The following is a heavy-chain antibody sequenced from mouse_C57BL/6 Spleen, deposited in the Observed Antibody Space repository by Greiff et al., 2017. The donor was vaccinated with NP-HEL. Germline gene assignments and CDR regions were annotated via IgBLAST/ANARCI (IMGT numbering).Heavy chain of an antibody. CDR2: IDPETGGT. V-gene: IGHV1-15*01. CDR1: GYTFTDYE. D-gene: IGHD2-3*01. CDR3: TSGYYVYFDY. Sequence: VQLQQSGAELVRPGASVTLSCKASGYTFTDYEMHWVKQTPVHGLEWIGAIDPETGGTAYNQKFKGKAILTADKSSSTAYMELRSLTSEDSAVYYCTSGYYVYFDYWGQGTTLTVSS. J-gene: IGHJ2*01.